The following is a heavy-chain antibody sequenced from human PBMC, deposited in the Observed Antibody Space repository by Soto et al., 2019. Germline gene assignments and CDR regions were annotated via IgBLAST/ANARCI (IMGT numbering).Heavy chain of an antibody. J-gene: IGHJ4*02. CDR1: GGSISSGGYY. Sequence: QVQLQESGPGLVKPSQTLSLTCTVSGGSISSGGYYWSWIRQHPGKGLEWIGYIYYSGSTYYNPYLDSRVSSPVDTHNNHFFLLLNFVDGPGTVMHYGTIGVIHWGQRTLCTVSS. CDR2: IYYSGST. D-gene: IGHD6-13*01. V-gene: IGHV4-31*03. CDR3: TIGVIH.